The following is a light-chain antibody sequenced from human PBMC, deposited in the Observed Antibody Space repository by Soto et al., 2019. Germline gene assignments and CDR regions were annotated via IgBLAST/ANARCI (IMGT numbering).Light chain of an antibody. CDR2: GAS. CDR3: QQYNNWPRT. J-gene: IGKJ1*01. CDR1: QTIGDN. V-gene: IGKV3-15*01. Sequence: SPGTLSVSPGERAPLSCRASQTIGDNDLAWYQQEPGQAPRLLIYGASTRATGIPARFSGSGSGTEFTLTISSLKSEDFAVYYCQQYNNWPRTFGQGTKVDIK.